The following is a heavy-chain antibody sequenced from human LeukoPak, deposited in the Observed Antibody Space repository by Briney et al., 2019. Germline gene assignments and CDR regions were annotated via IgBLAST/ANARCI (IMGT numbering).Heavy chain of an antibody. J-gene: IGHJ4*02. CDR1: GFTFSNYD. Sequence: GGSLRLSCAASGFTFSNYDMGWVRQAPGKGLNWVSAISSDGGGTTYADSVKGRFTISRDNSRNTLYLEMNSLRPDDTALYYCAKVSYQGTWAFDSWGQGALVTVSS. V-gene: IGHV3-23*01. D-gene: IGHD2-2*01. CDR2: ISSDGGGT. CDR3: AKVSYQGTWAFDS.